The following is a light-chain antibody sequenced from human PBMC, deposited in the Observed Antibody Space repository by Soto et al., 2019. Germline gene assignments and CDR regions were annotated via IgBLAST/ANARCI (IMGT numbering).Light chain of an antibody. V-gene: IGKV1-5*03. CDR3: QQYYSHSPLT. Sequence: DLPMTQSPSTLSASVGDRVTITCRASQSISIWLAWYQQKAGKAPNLLIYQASTLESGVPSRFSGSGSGTEFTLTISSLQPDDFATYYCQQYYSHSPLTFGGGTKVEIK. CDR2: QAS. CDR1: QSISIW. J-gene: IGKJ4*01.